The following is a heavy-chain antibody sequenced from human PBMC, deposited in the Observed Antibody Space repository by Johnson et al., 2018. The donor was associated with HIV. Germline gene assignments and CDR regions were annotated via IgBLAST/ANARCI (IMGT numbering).Heavy chain of an antibody. CDR2: INWNGGST. CDR3: ARDGDDAFDI. V-gene: IGHV3-20*04. Sequence: VQLVESGGGLVKPGGSLRLSCAASGFTFSNAWMSWVRQAPGKGLAWVSGINWNGGSTGYADSVKCRFTISRDNAKNSLYLQMNSLRAEDTALYYCARDGDDAFDIWGQGTMVTVSS. CDR1: GFTFSNAW. J-gene: IGHJ3*02. D-gene: IGHD3-3*01.